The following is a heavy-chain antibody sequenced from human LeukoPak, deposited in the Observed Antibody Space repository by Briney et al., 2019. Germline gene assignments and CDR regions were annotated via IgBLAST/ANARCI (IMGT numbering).Heavy chain of an antibody. V-gene: IGHV3-53*04. CDR3: ARASYPGGWL. J-gene: IGHJ4*02. CDR2: IYSGGST. D-gene: IGHD5-24*01. Sequence: VSXXYXXWVRQAPGKGLEWVSVIYSGGSTYYADSVKGRFTISRHNSKNTLYLQMNSLRAEDTAVYYCARASYPGGWLWGQGTLVTVSS. CDR1: VSXXY.